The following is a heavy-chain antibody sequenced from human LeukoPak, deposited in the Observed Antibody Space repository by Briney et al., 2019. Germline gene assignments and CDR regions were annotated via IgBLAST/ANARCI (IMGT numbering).Heavy chain of an antibody. CDR2: FDPEDGET. CDR3: AAWVLRNWNNSPFDY. CDR1: GYTLTELS. Sequence: GASVKVSCKVSGYTLTELSMHWVRQAPGKGLDWMGGFDPEDGETIYAQKFQGRVTMTEDTSSDTAYMELSSLRSEDTAVYYCAAWVLRNWNNSPFDYWGQGTLVTVPS. J-gene: IGHJ4*02. V-gene: IGHV1-24*01. D-gene: IGHD1/OR15-1a*01.